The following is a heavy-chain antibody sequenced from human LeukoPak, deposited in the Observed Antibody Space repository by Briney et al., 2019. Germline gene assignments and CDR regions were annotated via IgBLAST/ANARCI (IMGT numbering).Heavy chain of an antibody. V-gene: IGHV3-48*03. CDR1: GFTFSTYE. CDR3: ASPQYYFDY. D-gene: IGHD5-24*01. CDR2: ISSSGSTT. Sequence: GGSLRLSCAASGFTFSTYEMIWVRQAPGKGLEWVSHISSSGSTTYYADSVKGRFTISRDNAKNSLYLQMNSLRAEDTAVYYCASPQYYFDYWGQGTLVTVSS. J-gene: IGHJ4*02.